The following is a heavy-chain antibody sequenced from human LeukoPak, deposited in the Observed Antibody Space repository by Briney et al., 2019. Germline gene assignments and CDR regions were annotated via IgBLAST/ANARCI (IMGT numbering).Heavy chain of an antibody. CDR1: GFTFTSYA. D-gene: IGHD3-22*01. Sequence: GGSRRLSCAPPGFTFTSYAMSWVRKPPGKGLEWVSAISGSGGSTYYADSVKGRFTISRDNSKNTLYLQMNSLRAEDTAVYYCAKDGSSGYYYYWYFDLWGRGTLVTVSS. V-gene: IGHV3-23*01. CDR2: ISGSGGST. J-gene: IGHJ2*01. CDR3: AKDGSSGYYYYWYFDL.